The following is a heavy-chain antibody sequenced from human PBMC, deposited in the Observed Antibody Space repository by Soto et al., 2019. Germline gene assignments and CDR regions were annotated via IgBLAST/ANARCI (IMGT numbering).Heavy chain of an antibody. CDR2: ITFRGGST. CDR1: GFMFNSYD. CDR3: AKGGIYESLD. V-gene: IGHV3-23*01. J-gene: IGHJ4*02. D-gene: IGHD1-26*01. Sequence: EVQLLESGGGLVQPGGSLRLSCAASGFMFNSYDMTWVRQAPGKGLEWVSTITFRGGSTYYADSVKGRFTISRDSSKNTLYLQMNSLGAEDTATYYCAKGGIYESLDWGQGTLVTVSS.